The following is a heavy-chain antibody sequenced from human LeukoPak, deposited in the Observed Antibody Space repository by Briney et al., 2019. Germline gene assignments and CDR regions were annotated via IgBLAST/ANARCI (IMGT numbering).Heavy chain of an antibody. Sequence: GRSLRLSCTASGFSFIDFAMHWVRQAPGKGLEWVAVISYDGNNKYYADSVKGQFTISRDNSKNTLYLQMNSLRAEDTAVYYCARDARTIIAVAGTFDDWGQGTLVTVSS. J-gene: IGHJ4*02. CDR3: ARDARTIIAVAGTFDD. D-gene: IGHD6-19*01. CDR2: ISYDGNNK. CDR1: GFSFIDFA. V-gene: IGHV3-30-3*01.